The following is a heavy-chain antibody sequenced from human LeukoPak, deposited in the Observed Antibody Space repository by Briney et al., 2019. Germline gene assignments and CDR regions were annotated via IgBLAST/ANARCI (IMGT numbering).Heavy chain of an antibody. CDR3: ARGLQDSWTWFDP. CDR1: GFTFDSYA. Sequence: GGSQRLSCAASGFTFDSYAMSWVRQPTGKGLEWVSAISGRGGTTHYADSVKGRFTISRDNSKNMLYLQMKRLRAEDTAVYYCARGLQDSWTWFDPWGQGTLVTVSS. V-gene: IGHV3-23*01. J-gene: IGHJ5*02. CDR2: ISGRGGTT. D-gene: IGHD1-26*01.